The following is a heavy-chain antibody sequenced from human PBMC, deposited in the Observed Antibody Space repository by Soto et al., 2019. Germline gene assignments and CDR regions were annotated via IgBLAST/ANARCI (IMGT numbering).Heavy chain of an antibody. D-gene: IGHD3-10*01. CDR2: IYYSGST. V-gene: IGHV4-39*01. J-gene: IGHJ4*02. CDR3: ARRPSGSYSDY. Sequence: SETRSLTCTVSGGSISSSSYYWGWIRQPPGKGLEWIGIIYYSGSTYYNPSLKSRVTISVDTSKNQFSLKLSSVTAADTAVYYCARRPSGSYSDYWGQGTLVTVSS. CDR1: GGSISSSSYY.